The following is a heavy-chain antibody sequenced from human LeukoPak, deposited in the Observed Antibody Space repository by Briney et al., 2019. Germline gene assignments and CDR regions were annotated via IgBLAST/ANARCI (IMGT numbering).Heavy chain of an antibody. D-gene: IGHD3-10*01. J-gene: IGHJ4*02. CDR2: IYYSGST. V-gene: IGHV4-59*12. CDR3: ARDRTWGSGSYYLDY. Sequence: SETLSLTCTVSGGSISSYYWSWIRQPPGKGLEWIGYIYYSGSTNYNPSLKSRVTISVDTSKNQFSLKLSSVTAADTAVYYCARDRTWGSGSYYLDYWGQGTLVTVSS. CDR1: GGSISSYY.